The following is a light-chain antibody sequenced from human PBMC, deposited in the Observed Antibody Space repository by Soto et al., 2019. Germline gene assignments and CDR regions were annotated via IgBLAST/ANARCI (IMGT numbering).Light chain of an antibody. CDR3: LQHNSYPRT. J-gene: IGKJ1*01. CDR2: GAS. Sequence: DIQMTQSPSAMSASVGDSVTITCRASQGISNSLAWFQQKPGKVPQRLIYGASSLQSGVPSRFSGSGSGTEFSLTISSLQPEDFATYYYLQHNSYPRTFGQGTKVDIK. V-gene: IGKV1-17*03. CDR1: QGISNS.